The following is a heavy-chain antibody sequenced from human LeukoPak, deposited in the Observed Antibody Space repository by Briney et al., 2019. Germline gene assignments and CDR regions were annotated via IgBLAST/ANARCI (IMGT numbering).Heavy chain of an antibody. CDR3: VREVGAGSYNWFDP. Sequence: GGSLRLSCAASGFTFSSYGMHWVRQAPGKGLEWVAVIWYDGSNKYYADSVKGRFTISRDNSKNTLYLQMNSLRAEDTAVYYCVREVGAGSYNWFDPWGQGTLVTVSS. D-gene: IGHD1-26*01. J-gene: IGHJ5*02. CDR1: GFTFSSYG. V-gene: IGHV3-33*01. CDR2: IWYDGSNK.